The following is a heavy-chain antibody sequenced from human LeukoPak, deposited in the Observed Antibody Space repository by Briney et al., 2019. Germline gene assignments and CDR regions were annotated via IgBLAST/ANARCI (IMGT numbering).Heavy chain of an antibody. Sequence: GGSLRLSCAASGFTFSSHWMHWVRQGPRKGLVWVSRINSDGSSTSYADSVKGRFTISRDNAKNTLYLQMNSLRAEDTAVYYCARVVGDGATYGPFDYWGQGTLVTVSS. V-gene: IGHV3-74*01. CDR1: GFTFSSHW. J-gene: IGHJ4*02. CDR3: ARVVGDGATYGPFDY. D-gene: IGHD5-12*01. CDR2: INSDGSST.